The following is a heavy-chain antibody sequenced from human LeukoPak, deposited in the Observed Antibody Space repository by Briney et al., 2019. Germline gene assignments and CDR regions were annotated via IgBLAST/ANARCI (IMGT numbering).Heavy chain of an antibody. J-gene: IGHJ4*02. CDR2: IYTSGST. V-gene: IGHV4-61*02. D-gene: IGHD3-9*01. CDR3: ARGKAELRYFDWLSDV. CDR1: GGSISSGSYY. Sequence: PSQTLSLTCTVSGGSISSGSYYWSWIRQPAGKGLEWIGRIYTSGSTNYNPSLKSRVTMSVDTSKNQFSLKLSSVTAADTAVYYCARGKAELRYFDWLSDVWGQGTLVTVSS.